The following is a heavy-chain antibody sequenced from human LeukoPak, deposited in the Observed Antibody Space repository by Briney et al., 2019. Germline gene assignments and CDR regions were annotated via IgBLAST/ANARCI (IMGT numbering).Heavy chain of an antibody. D-gene: IGHD1-26*01. J-gene: IGHJ4*02. V-gene: IGHV3-23*01. CDR1: GFTFSGYS. Sequence: GGSLRLSCAASGFTFSGYSMSWVRQAPGKGLEWVSSISASGGDTYYADSVKGRFTISRDNSKNTLYLQMNSLRAEDTAVYYCARDPSDSGYFDYWGQGTLVTVSS. CDR3: ARDPSDSGYFDY. CDR2: ISASGGDT.